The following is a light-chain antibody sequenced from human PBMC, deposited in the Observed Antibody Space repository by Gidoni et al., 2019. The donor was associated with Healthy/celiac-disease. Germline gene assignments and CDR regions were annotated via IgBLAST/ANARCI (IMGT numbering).Light chain of an antibody. CDR2: GAS. CDR3: QQYGSSSLT. J-gene: IGKJ4*01. CDR1: QSVSSSY. Sequence: EIVLTQSPGTLSLSPGERATLSCRASQSVSSSYLACDQQKPGQAPRLLIYGASSRATGIPDRFSGSGSGTGFTLTISRLEPEDFAVYYCQQYGSSSLTFGGGTKVEIK. V-gene: IGKV3-20*01.